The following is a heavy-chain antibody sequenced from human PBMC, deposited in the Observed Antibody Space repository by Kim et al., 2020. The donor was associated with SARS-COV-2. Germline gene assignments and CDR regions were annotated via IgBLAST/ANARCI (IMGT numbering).Heavy chain of an antibody. V-gene: IGHV7-4-1*02. Sequence: ASVKVSCKASGYTFTSYAMNWVRQAPGQGLEWMGWINTNTGNPTYAQGFTGRFVFSLDTSVSTAYLQISSLKAEDTAVYYCARLVNIAARGGWFDPWGQGTLVNVSS. CDR2: INTNTGNP. J-gene: IGHJ5*02. CDR1: GYTFTSYA. CDR3: ARLVNIAARGGWFDP. D-gene: IGHD6-6*01.